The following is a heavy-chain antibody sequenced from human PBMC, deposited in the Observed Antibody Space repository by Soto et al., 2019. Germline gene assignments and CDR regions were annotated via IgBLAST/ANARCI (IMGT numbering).Heavy chain of an antibody. V-gene: IGHV3-21*01. CDR3: ARDEIGDSSNL. Sequence: VGSLRLSCAASGFTFSSYSMNWVRQAPGKGLEWVSSISSSSSYMYYADSVKGRFTISRDNAKNSLYLQMNSLRAEDTAVYYCARDEIGDSSNLWGQGTLVTVSS. CDR2: ISSSSSYM. J-gene: IGHJ5*02. CDR1: GFTFSSYS. D-gene: IGHD6-13*01.